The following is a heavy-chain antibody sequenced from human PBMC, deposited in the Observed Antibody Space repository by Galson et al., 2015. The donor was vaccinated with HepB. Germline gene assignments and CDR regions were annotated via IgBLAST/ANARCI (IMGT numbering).Heavy chain of an antibody. Sequence: SLRLSCAASGFPFSDYYLSWIRQAPGKGLEWVSYISSSGNSKYYADSVKGRFTISRDNAKNSLYLEMNNLRAEDTAVYYCARRSVEVANPLDYWGQGTLVTVSS. CDR1: GFPFSDYY. D-gene: IGHD2-15*01. CDR3: ARRSVEVANPLDY. J-gene: IGHJ4*02. V-gene: IGHV3-11*01. CDR2: ISSSGNSK.